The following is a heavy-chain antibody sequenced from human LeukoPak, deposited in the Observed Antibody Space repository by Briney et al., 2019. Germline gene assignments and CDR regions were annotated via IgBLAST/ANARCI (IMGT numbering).Heavy chain of an antibody. J-gene: IGHJ6*03. D-gene: IGHD2-21*01. Sequence: SETLSLTCAVYGGSFSGYYWSWIRQPPGKGLEWIGRSYSSGNTIYNPSLESRVTMSVDTSKNQLSLNLRSVTAADTAVYYCARAYLSYYYMDVWGKGTTVTISS. CDR3: ARAYLSYYYMDV. V-gene: IGHV4-59*10. CDR1: GGSFSGYY. CDR2: SYSSGNT.